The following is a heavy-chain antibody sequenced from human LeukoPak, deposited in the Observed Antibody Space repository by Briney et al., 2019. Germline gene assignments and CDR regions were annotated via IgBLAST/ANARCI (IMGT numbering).Heavy chain of an antibody. J-gene: IGHJ4*02. D-gene: IGHD5-18*01. CDR1: GGSISSYF. Sequence: SETLSFTCTVSGGSISSYFWSWIRQPPGKGLEWIGYIYNSGSTNYNPSLKSRVTISVDTSKNQFSLKLSSVTAADTAVYYCARSDGYGPFDYWGPGSLVTVSS. CDR2: IYNSGST. CDR3: ARSDGYGPFDY. V-gene: IGHV4-59*01.